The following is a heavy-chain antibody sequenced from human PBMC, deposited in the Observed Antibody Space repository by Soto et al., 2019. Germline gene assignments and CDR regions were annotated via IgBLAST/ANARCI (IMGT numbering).Heavy chain of an antibody. Sequence: GGSLRLSCAASGFTFDDYGMSWVRQAPGKGLEWVSGINWNGGSTGYADSVKGRFTISRDNAKNSLYLQMNSLRAEDTALYHCARDLTGDFPDYWGQGTLVTVSS. CDR2: INWNGGST. CDR1: GFTFDDYG. D-gene: IGHD7-27*01. CDR3: ARDLTGDFPDY. V-gene: IGHV3-20*01. J-gene: IGHJ4*02.